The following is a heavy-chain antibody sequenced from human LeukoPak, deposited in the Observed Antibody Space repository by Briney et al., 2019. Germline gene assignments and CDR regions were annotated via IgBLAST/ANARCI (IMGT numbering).Heavy chain of an antibody. CDR3: ASSPETAYWPYYYYYMDV. V-gene: IGHV3-21*01. D-gene: IGHD2-21*02. CDR2: ISSSSSYI. CDR1: GFTFSSYS. J-gene: IGHJ6*03. Sequence: GGSLRLSCAASGFTFSSYSMNWVRQAPGKGLEWVSSISSSSSYIYYADSVKGRFTISRDNAKDSLYLQMNSLRAEDTAVYYCASSPETAYWPYYYYYMDVWGKGTTVTISS.